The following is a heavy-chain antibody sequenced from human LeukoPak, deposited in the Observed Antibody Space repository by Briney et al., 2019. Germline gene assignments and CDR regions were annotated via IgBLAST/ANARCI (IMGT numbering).Heavy chain of an antibody. CDR3: ARDYADYVGFFFFDH. V-gene: IGHV3-23*01. J-gene: IGHJ4*02. Sequence: GGSLRLSCAASGFAFTNYAMNWVRLAPGKGLEWVSSISDSGGSTYYADSAKGRFTISRDNSKNTLYLQMDSLRAEDTAVYYCARDYADYVGFFFFDHWGQGTLVTASS. D-gene: IGHD4-17*01. CDR2: ISDSGGST. CDR1: GFAFTNYA.